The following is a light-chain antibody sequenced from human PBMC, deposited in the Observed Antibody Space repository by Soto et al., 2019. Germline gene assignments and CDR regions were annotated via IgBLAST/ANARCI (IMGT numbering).Light chain of an antibody. CDR1: QGISSY. CDR2: AAS. CDR3: QHLNSYPLT. V-gene: IGKV1-9*01. J-gene: IGKJ4*01. Sequence: DIQLTQSPSFLSASVGDRVTITCRASQGISSYLAWYQQKPGKAPKLLIYAASTLQSGVPSRFSGSGSGTEFPLTISSLQHEDFATYYCQHLNSYPLTFGGGTKVEIK.